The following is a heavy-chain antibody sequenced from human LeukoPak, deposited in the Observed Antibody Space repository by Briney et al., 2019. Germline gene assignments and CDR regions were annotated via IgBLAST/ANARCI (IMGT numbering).Heavy chain of an antibody. CDR3: ARETSELSSESWSEYFQY. D-gene: IGHD5/OR15-5a*01. V-gene: IGHV3-7*05. CDR2: IKPDGSKK. J-gene: IGHJ1*01. CDR1: GFSFGSYW. Sequence: GGSLRLSCAASGFSFGSYWMSWVRQAPGKGLEWVANIKPDGSKKYYVDSVKGRFTISRDNTEKSLYLQMNSLGAEDTAVYYCARETSELSSESWSEYFQYWGQGTLVTVSS.